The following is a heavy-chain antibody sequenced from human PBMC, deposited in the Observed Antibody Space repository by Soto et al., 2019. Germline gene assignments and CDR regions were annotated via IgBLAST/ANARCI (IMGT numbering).Heavy chain of an antibody. Sequence: ASVKVSCKDSGYTFTVYYMHWVRQAPGQGLEWMGWINPNSGGTNYAQKFQGWVTMTRDTSISTAYMELSRLRSDDTAVYYCATTRKYYYDCSGYDAFDIWGQGTMVTVSS. V-gene: IGHV1-2*04. D-gene: IGHD3-22*01. CDR1: GYTFTVYY. CDR2: INPNSGGT. J-gene: IGHJ3*02. CDR3: ATTRKYYYDCSGYDAFDI.